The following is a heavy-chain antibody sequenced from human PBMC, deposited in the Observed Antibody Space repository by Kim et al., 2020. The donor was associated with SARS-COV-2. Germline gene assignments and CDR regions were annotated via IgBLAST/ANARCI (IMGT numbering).Heavy chain of an antibody. CDR3: ARGANTLSAFDL. Sequence: ARRLQSRVTMTRDTSISTVYMELSRLKSDDTAVYYCARGANTLSAFDLWGQGTMVTVSS. V-gene: IGHV1-2*02. J-gene: IGHJ3*01.